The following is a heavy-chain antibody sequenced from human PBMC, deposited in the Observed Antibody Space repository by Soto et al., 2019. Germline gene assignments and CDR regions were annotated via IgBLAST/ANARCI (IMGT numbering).Heavy chain of an antibody. D-gene: IGHD6-13*01. V-gene: IGHV1-18*01. J-gene: IGHJ4*02. CDR2: ISPYDGNT. CDR1: GYTFSTYG. CDR3: ARGDKTSSWLESDY. Sequence: ASVKVSCKASGYTFSTYGISWVRQAPGQGLEWMGWISPYDGNTNYAQNLQGRVTMTTDTSTSTAYMELRRLTSDDTAVYYCARGDKTSSWLESDYWGQGTLVTSPQ.